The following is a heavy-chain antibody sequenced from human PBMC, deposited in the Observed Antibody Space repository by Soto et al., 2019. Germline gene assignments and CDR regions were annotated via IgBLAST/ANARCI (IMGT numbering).Heavy chain of an antibody. J-gene: IGHJ6*03. Sequence: QVQLVQSGAEVKKPGASVKVSCKASGYTFTSYGISWVRQAPGQGLEWMGWISAYNGNTNYAQNMQGRVTMTTDTATSTAYMEVRSLRSDDTAVYYCARGWKNYYYHYMDVWGKGTTVTVSS. V-gene: IGHV1-18*01. D-gene: IGHD1-1*01. CDR3: ARGWKNYYYHYMDV. CDR1: GYTFTSYG. CDR2: ISAYNGNT.